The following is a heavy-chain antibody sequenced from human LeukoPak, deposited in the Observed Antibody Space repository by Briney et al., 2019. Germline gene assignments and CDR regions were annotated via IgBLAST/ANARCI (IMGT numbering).Heavy chain of an antibody. CDR2: INEDGTIK. CDR3: ARDSGYNAFDI. D-gene: IGHD5-18*01. J-gene: IGHJ3*02. Sequence: GGSLRLSCAASGFTFSTSWMTWVRQAPGKELEWLGNINEDGTIKNYVDSVKGRFTTSRGNAKNSLFLQMLSLRADDTAVYYCARDSGYNAFDIWGLGTMVTVSS. CDR1: GFTFSTSW. V-gene: IGHV3-7*01.